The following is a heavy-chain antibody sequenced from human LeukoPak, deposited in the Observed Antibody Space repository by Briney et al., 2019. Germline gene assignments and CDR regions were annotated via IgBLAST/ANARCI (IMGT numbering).Heavy chain of an antibody. CDR2: IYAAGET. V-gene: IGHV3-53*01. Sequence: GGSLRLSCAASVFTVINNYMSWVRQAPGKGLEWVSVIYAAGETYYADCVKGRFTISRDNSKNTLYLQMNSLRAGDTAVYYCTRDPTSEGRRDYWGQGTLVTVSS. CDR3: TRDPTSEGRRDY. D-gene: IGHD2-2*01. CDR1: VFTVINNY. J-gene: IGHJ4*02.